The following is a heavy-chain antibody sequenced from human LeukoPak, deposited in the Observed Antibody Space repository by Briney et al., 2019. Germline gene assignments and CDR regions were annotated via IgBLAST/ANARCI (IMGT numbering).Heavy chain of an antibody. CDR1: GFTSSSYG. J-gene: IGHJ4*02. V-gene: IGHV3-33*01. D-gene: IGHD5-18*01. Sequence: PGGSLRLSCAASGFTSSSYGMHWVRQAPGKGLEWVAVIWYDGSNKYYADSVKGRFTISRDNSKNTLYLQMNSLRAEDTAVYYCARDAGDTAMVNYFDSWGQGTLVTVSS. CDR3: ARDAGDTAMVNYFDS. CDR2: IWYDGSNK.